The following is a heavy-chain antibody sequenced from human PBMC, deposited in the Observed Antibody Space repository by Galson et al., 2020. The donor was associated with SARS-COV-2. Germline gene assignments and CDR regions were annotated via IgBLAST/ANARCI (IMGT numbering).Heavy chain of an antibody. V-gene: IGHV4-30-2*01. Sequence: SETLYLTCAVSGGSISSGGNYWTWIRQPPGRGLEWIGYIYHSGATHYHPSLKSRLTISVDRSKNQLSLELSSVTAADTAVYYCARRYTYGLSPYWYFDLWGRGTLVTVSS. CDR1: GGSISSGGNY. J-gene: IGHJ2*01. D-gene: IGHD5-18*01. CDR2: IYHSGAT. CDR3: ARRYTYGLSPYWYFDL.